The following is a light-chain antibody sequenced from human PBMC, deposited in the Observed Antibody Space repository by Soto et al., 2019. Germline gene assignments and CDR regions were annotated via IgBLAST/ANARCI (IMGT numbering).Light chain of an antibody. Sequence: DIQMTQSPSTLSASVGDRVTITCRASQSFSRWLAWYQQKPGKAPKLLIYDASTLESGVPSRFSDSASGTEFTLTISSLQPVDFATYYCQQSYSHPRSFGQGTKVVIK. CDR2: DAS. CDR1: QSFSRW. J-gene: IGKJ1*01. V-gene: IGKV1-5*01. CDR3: QQSYSHPRS.